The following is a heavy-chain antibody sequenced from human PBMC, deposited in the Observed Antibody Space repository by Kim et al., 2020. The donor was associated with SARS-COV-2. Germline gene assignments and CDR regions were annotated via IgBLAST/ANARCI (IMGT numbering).Heavy chain of an antibody. CDR3: ARGRYYDILTHLNGMDV. J-gene: IGHJ6*02. D-gene: IGHD3-9*01. CDR1: GGSFSGYY. V-gene: IGHV4-34*01. CDR2: INHSGST. Sequence: SETLSLTCAVYGGSFSGYYWSWIRQPPGKGLEWIGEINHSGSTNYNPSLKSRVTISVDTSKNQFSLKLSSVTAADTAVYYCARGRYYDILTHLNGMDVWGQGTTVTVSS.